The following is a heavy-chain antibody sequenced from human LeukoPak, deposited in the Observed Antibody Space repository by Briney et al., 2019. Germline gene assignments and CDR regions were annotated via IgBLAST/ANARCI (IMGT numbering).Heavy chain of an antibody. CDR1: GGSISSYY. Sequence: PSETLSLTCTVSGGSISSYYWSWIRQPPGKGLEWFGYIYTSGSTNYNTSLKSRVTISVDTSKNQFSLKLSSVTAADTAVYYCARQILYYDFWSGRRDYYYYYMDVWGKGTTVTVSS. J-gene: IGHJ6*03. V-gene: IGHV4-4*09. CDR3: ARQILYYDFWSGRRDYYYYYMDV. CDR2: IYTSGST. D-gene: IGHD3-3*01.